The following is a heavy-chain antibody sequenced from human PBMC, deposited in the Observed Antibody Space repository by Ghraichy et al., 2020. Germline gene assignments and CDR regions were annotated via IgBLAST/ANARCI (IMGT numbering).Heavy chain of an antibody. V-gene: IGHV1-46*01. J-gene: IGHJ4*02. CDR3: ARDVDGGYCSGGSCYEDY. CDR1: GYTFATSF. D-gene: IGHD2-15*01. CDR2: INPSGGRT. Sequence: ASVKVSCKASGYTFATSFMHSVLQSPGQGLEWMGVINPSGGRTTYAQKFQGRVTMTRDTSTSTVYMELRSLRSEDTAVYYCARDVDGGYCSGGSCYEDYWGQGILITVSS.